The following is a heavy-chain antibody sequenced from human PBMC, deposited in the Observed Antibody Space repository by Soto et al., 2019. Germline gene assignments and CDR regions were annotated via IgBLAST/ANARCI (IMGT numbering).Heavy chain of an antibody. J-gene: IGHJ3*02. CDR2: ISGSGGST. CDR1: GFTFSSYA. CDR3: ANLWFGELSHAFDI. Sequence: PVGSLRLSCAASGFTFSSYAMSWVRQAPGKGLEWVSAISGSGGSTYYADSVKGRFTISRDNSKNTLYLQMNSLRAEDTAVYYCANLWFGELSHAFDIWGQGTMVTVS. D-gene: IGHD3-10*01. V-gene: IGHV3-23*01.